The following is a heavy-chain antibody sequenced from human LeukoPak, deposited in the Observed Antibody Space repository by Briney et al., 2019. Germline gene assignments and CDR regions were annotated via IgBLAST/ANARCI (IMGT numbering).Heavy chain of an antibody. CDR3: ARDRSGYYHGLDY. J-gene: IGHJ4*02. CDR1: GFTFSDYY. CDR2: IGGSGPTI. Sequence: GGSLRLSCAASGFTFSDYYMTLIRQAPGKGLEWVSYIGGSGPTIYYADSVEGRFTVSRDNAKNSLHLQMNSLRAEDTAVYYCARDRSGYYHGLDYWGQGILVTVSS. V-gene: IGHV3-11*01. D-gene: IGHD3-22*01.